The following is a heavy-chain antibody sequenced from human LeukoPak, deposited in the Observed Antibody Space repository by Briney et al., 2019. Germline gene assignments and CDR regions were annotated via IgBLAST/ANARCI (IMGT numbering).Heavy chain of an antibody. CDR2: INNDGTAT. Sequence: GGSLRLSCAASGFTFSAYWMHWVRQVPGKGLAWVSRINNDGTATFFADSVKGRFTISRDNSKNTLYLQMNSLRAEDTAIYYCAKDPFFDYWGQGTLVTVSS. CDR3: AKDPFFDY. V-gene: IGHV3-74*01. J-gene: IGHJ4*02. CDR1: GFTFSAYW.